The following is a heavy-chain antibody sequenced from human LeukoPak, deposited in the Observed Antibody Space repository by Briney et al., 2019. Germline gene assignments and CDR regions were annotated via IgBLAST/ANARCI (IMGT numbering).Heavy chain of an antibody. CDR1: GFTFSSYS. CDR3: ARGVRTATDY. J-gene: IGHJ4*02. V-gene: IGHV3-48*01. CDR2: ISSSSSTI. D-gene: IGHD5-18*01. Sequence: GGSLRLSCAASGFTFSSYSMNWVRQAPGKGLEWVSYISSSSSTIYYADSVKGRFTISRDNSKNTLYLQMNSLRAEDTAVYYCARGVRTATDYWGQGTLVTVSS.